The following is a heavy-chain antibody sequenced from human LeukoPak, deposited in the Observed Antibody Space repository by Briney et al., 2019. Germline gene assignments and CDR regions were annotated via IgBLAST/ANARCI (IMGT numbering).Heavy chain of an antibody. Sequence: PGGSLRLSCAASGFTFSSYAMSWVRQAPGKGVEWVSAISGSGSSTYYADSVKGRFTISRDKSKNTLYLQMNSLRAEDTAVYYCAKETGGSLDYWGQGTLVTVSS. CDR1: GFTFSSYA. D-gene: IGHD1-14*01. CDR3: AKETGGSLDY. CDR2: ISGSGSST. V-gene: IGHV3-23*01. J-gene: IGHJ4*02.